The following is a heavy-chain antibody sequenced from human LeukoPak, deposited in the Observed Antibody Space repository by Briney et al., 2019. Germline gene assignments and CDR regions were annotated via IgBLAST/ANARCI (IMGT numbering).Heavy chain of an antibody. J-gene: IGHJ3*02. CDR1: GGSISSYY. D-gene: IGHD3-22*01. V-gene: IGHV4-59*01. CDR2: IYYSGST. Sequence: SETLSLTCTVSGGSISSYYWSWIRQPPGKGLEWLGYIYYSGSTNYNPSLKSRVTISVDTSKNQFSLKLSSVTAADTAVYYCALDSSGYYSLDAFDIWGQGTMVTVSS. CDR3: ALDSSGYYSLDAFDI.